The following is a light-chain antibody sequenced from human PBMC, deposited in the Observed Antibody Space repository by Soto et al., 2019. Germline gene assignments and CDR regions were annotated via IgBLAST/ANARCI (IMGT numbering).Light chain of an antibody. CDR1: QSINFW. CDR2: DAS. V-gene: IGKV1-5*01. Sequence: DIQMTQSPSTLSASVGDRVTITCRASQSINFWLAWYQQKPGKAPKLLIYDASNLESGVPSRFSGSGSGTEFTLTISSLQADDFATYYCQQYNTYWTFGQGTKV. CDR3: QQYNTYWT. J-gene: IGKJ1*01.